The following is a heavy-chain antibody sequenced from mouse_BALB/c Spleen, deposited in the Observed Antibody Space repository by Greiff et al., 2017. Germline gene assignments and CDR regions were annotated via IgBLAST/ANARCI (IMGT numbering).Heavy chain of an antibody. CDR2: IRLKSNNYAT. V-gene: IGHV6-6*02. CDR1: GFTFSNYW. CDR3: TRQLTGHFDY. Sequence: EVKLEESGGGLVQPGGSMKLSCVASGFTFSNYWMNWVRQSPEKGLEWVAEIRLKSNNYATHYAESVKGRFTISRDDSKSSVYLQMNNLRAEDTGIYYCTRQLTGHFDYWGQGTTLTVSS. J-gene: IGHJ2*01. D-gene: IGHD4-1*01.